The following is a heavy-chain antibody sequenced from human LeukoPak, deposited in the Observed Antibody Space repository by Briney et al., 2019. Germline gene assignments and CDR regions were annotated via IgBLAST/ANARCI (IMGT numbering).Heavy chain of an antibody. CDR2: IWYDGSNK. V-gene: IGHV3-33*01. J-gene: IGHJ3*02. CDR3: ARDSRTYYYDSSGSTGAFDI. D-gene: IGHD3-22*01. Sequence: GGSLRLSCAASGFTFSSYGMHWVRQAPGKGLEWVAVIWYDGSNKYYADSVKGRFTISRDNSKNTLYLQMNSLRAEDTAVYYCARDSRTYYYDSSGSTGAFDIWGQGTMVTVSS. CDR1: GFTFSSYG.